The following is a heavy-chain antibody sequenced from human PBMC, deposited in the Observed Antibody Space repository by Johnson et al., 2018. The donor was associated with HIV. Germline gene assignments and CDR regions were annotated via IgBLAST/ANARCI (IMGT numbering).Heavy chain of an antibody. V-gene: IGHV3-33*01. CDR1: GFTFSSYG. J-gene: IGHJ3*02. CDR2: IRYDGSNK. Sequence: QVQLVESGGGVVQPGRSLRLSCAASGFTFSSYGMHWVRQAPGKGLEWVAFIRYDGSNKYYADSVKGRFTISRDNSKNTLYLQMNSLRAEDTAVYYCARGWELLTPAFDIWGQGTMVTVSS. CDR3: ARGWELLTPAFDI. D-gene: IGHD1-26*01.